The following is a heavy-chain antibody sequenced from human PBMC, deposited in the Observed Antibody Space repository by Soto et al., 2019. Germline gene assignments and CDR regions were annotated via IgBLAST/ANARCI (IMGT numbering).Heavy chain of an antibody. J-gene: IGHJ4*02. CDR2: IIPIFGTA. V-gene: IGHV1-69*13. D-gene: IGHD3-22*01. CDR3: ARDATYYYDSSGYYHDY. Sequence: SVKVSCKASGGTFSSYAISWVRQAPGQGLEWMGGIIPIFGTANYAQKFQGRVTITADESTSTAYMELSSLRSEDTAVYYCARDATYYYDSSGYYHDYWGQGTLVTVSS. CDR1: GGTFSSYA.